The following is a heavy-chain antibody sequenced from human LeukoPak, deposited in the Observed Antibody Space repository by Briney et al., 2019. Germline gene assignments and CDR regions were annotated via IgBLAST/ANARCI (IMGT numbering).Heavy chain of an antibody. D-gene: IGHD3-9*01. CDR1: GFTFSSSA. J-gene: IGHJ3*02. CDR2: ISDRGDST. Sequence: GGSLRLSCAASGFTFSSSAMSWVRQAPGKGLEWVSVISDRGDSTHYIDSVKGRFTISRDSFKNTLYLQIDSLRGEDTAVYYCAKGRWGLTINNFDIWGQGTMVTVSS. V-gene: IGHV3-23*01. CDR3: AKGRWGLTINNFDI.